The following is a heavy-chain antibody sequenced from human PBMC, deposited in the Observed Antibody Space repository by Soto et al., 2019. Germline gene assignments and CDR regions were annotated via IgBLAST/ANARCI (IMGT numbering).Heavy chain of an antibody. CDR3: ASRGVIVVGLEDALDI. CDR2: ISAYNGNT. V-gene: IGHV1-18*01. Sequence: ASVKVSCKASGYTFTSYGISWVRQAPGQGLEWMGWISAYNGNTNYAQKLQGRVTMTTDTSTGTAYMELRSLRSDDTAVYYCASRGVIVVGLEDALDIWGQGTMVTVSS. D-gene: IGHD3-22*01. CDR1: GYTFTSYG. J-gene: IGHJ3*02.